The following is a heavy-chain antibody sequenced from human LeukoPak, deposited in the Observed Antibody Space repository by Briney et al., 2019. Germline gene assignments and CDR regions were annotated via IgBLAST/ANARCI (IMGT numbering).Heavy chain of an antibody. V-gene: IGHV4-34*01. D-gene: IGHD6-13*01. CDR2: INHSGST. CDR1: GGSFSGYY. CDR3: ARGKYRSLSSSWYSGWFDP. J-gene: IGHJ5*02. Sequence: SETLSLTCAVYGGSFSGYYWSWIRQPPGKGLEWIGEINHSGSTNYNPSLKSRVTISVDTSKNQFSLKLSSVTAADTAVYHCARGKYRSLSSSWYSGWFDPWGQGTLVTVSS.